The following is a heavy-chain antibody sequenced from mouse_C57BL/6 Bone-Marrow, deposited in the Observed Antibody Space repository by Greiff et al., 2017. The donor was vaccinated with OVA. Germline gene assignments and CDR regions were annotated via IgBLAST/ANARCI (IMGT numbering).Heavy chain of an antibody. J-gene: IGHJ3*01. CDR3: ARLGYDYDWFAY. Sequence: EVKVVESGGGLVQPGGSLSLSCAASGFTFTDYYMSWVRQPPGKALEWLGFIRNKANGYTTEYSASVKGRFTISRDNSQSILYLQMNALRAEDSATYYCARLGYDYDWFAYWGQGTLVTVSA. CDR2: IRNKANGYTT. CDR1: GFTFTDYY. D-gene: IGHD2-4*01. V-gene: IGHV7-3*01.